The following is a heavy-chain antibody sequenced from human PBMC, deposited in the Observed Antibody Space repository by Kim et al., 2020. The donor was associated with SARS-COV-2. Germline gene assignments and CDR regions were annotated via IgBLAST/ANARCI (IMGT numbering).Heavy chain of an antibody. V-gene: IGHV1-46*01. J-gene: IGHJ6*02. CDR3: ARQDYYDSSGYHNYYYYGMDG. CDR1: GYTFTSYY. Sequence: ASVKVSCKASGYTFTSYYMHWVRQAPGQGLEWMGIINPSGGSTSYAQKFQGRVTMTRDTSTSTVYMELSSLRSEDTAVYYCARQDYYDSSGYHNYYYYGMDGWGQGTTVTVSS. CDR2: INPSGGST. D-gene: IGHD3-22*01.